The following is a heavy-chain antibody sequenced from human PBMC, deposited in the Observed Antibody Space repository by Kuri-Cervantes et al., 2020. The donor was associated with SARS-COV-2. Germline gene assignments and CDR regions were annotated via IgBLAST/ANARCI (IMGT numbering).Heavy chain of an antibody. Sequence: KISCKTSGGTFSSYAISWVRQAPGQGLEWMGGIIPIFGTANYAQKFQGRVTITADESTSTAYMELSSLRPEDTAVYYCAREVIAAAARGSLTWFDPWSQGTLVTVSS. D-gene: IGHD6-13*01. CDR3: AREVIAAAARGSLTWFDP. J-gene: IGHJ5*02. CDR2: IIPIFGTA. V-gene: IGHV1-69*01. CDR1: GGTFSSYA.